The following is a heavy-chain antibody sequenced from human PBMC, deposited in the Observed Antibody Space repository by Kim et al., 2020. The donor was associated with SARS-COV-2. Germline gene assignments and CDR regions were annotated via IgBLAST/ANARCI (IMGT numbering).Heavy chain of an antibody. D-gene: IGHD5-12*01. CDR1: GGSISSGSYY. V-gene: IGHV4-61*02. CDR3: ARERGDGYTTEELDY. J-gene: IGHJ4*02. Sequence: SETLSLTCTVSGGSISSGSYYWSWIRQPAGKGLEWIGRIYTSGSTNYNPSLKSRVTISVDTSKNQFSLKLSSVTAADTAVYYCARERGDGYTTEELDYWGQGTLVTVSS. CDR2: IYTSGST.